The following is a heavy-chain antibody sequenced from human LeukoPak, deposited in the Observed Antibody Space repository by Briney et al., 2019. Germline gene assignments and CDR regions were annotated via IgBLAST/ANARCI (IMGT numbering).Heavy chain of an antibody. Sequence: GASVKVSCKASGYTFTSYGISWVRQAPGQGLEWMGWISAYNGNTNYAQKFQGRVTMTRDMSTSTVYMELSSLRSEDTAVYYCARDRGDYYFDYWGQGTLVTVSS. J-gene: IGHJ4*02. CDR1: GYTFTSYG. V-gene: IGHV1-18*01. CDR2: ISAYNGNT. CDR3: ARDRGDYYFDY.